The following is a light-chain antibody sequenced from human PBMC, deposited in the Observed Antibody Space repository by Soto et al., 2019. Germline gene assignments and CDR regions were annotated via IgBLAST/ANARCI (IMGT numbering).Light chain of an antibody. CDR1: QDISSY. Sequence: DIQLTQSPSFLSASVGDTVTISCRASQDISSYLAWYQQKPGKAPKLLIYAASTLQSGVPSRFSGSGSGTEITRTISSLQPEDFATYYCQQLNTYLTFGGGTKVEIK. V-gene: IGKV1-9*01. CDR3: QQLNTYLT. CDR2: AAS. J-gene: IGKJ4*01.